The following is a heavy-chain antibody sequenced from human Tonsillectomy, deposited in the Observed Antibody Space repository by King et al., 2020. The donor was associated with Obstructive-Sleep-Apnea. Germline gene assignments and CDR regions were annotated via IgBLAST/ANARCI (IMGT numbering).Heavy chain of an antibody. CDR1: GFPFSAYD. CDR2: ISSSSSTI. V-gene: IGHV3-48*04. J-gene: IGHJ4*02. Sequence: VQLVESGGGLVQPGGSLRLSCAASGFPFSAYDMNWVRQAPGKGLEWVSYISSSSSTIYYADSVKGRFTISRDNARNLLFLQMNSLRVEDTAVYYCAREEGGGNSVDYWGQGTLVTVSS. CDR3: AREEGGGNSVDY. D-gene: IGHD4-23*01.